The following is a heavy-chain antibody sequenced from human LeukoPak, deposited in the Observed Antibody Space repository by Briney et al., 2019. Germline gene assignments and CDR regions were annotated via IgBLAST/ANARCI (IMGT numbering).Heavy chain of an antibody. CDR2: IKQDGSEK. V-gene: IGHV3-7*01. J-gene: IGHJ4*02. CDR1: GFTFSSYW. CDR3: ARDTGGGYSCYDC. D-gene: IGHD5-18*01. Sequence: TGGSLRLSFVASGFTFSSYWMAWIRQAPGKGLEWVANIKQDGSEKYYVDSVKGRFTISRDHAKNSLYLQMNSLRAEDTAVYYCARDTGGGYSCYDCWGQGTLVTVSS.